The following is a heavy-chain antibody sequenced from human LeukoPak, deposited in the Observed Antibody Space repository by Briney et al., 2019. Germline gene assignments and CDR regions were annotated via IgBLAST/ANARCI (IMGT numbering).Heavy chain of an antibody. CDR3: ARGRRYYYGSGSYNWLDP. J-gene: IGHJ5*02. CDR1: GGSFSGYY. CDR2: INHSGST. D-gene: IGHD3-10*01. Sequence: SETLSLTCAVYGGSFSGYYWSWIRQPPGKGLEWIGEINHSGSTNYNPSLKSRVTISVDTSKNQFSLKLSSVTAADTAVYYCARGRRYYYGSGSYNWLDPWGQGTLVTVSS. V-gene: IGHV4-34*01.